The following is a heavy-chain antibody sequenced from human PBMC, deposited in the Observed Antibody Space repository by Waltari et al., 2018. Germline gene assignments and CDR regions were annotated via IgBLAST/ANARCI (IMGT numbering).Heavy chain of an antibody. D-gene: IGHD1-1*01. CDR3: ARVVTTMTTWAYYFDY. CDR2: ISSSGRTM. J-gene: IGHJ4*02. CDR1: GFSFRAYA. Sequence: EVQLAESGGGLAQPGGSLRLSCEASGFSFRAYAMRWVRQAPGKGLEWLSYISSSGRTMYSAESVKGRFSISRDNANNLLYLQMDSLRAEDTAIYYCARVVTTMTTWAYYFDYWGQGTLVTVSS. V-gene: IGHV3-48*03.